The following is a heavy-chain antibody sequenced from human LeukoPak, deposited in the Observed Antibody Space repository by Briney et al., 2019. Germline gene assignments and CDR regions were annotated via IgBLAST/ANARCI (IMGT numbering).Heavy chain of an antibody. CDR2: IYYGGST. J-gene: IGHJ6*02. Sequence: KPSETLSLTCTVSGGPISSYYWSSIRQPPGKGLEWIGYIYYGGSTNYNPSLKSRVTISVDTSKNQFSLKLSSVTAADTAVYYCARDRGIGRGYYYYGMDVWGQGTTVSVSS. CDR1: GGPISSYY. D-gene: IGHD6-13*01. CDR3: ARDRGIGRGYYYYGMDV. V-gene: IGHV4-59*12.